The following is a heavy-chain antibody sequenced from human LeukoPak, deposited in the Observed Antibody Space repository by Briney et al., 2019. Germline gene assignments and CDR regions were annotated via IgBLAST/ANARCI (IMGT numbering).Heavy chain of an antibody. Sequence: GGSLRLSCAASGFTFSTNDMSWVRQPPGKGLEWVSAIAVVGGTTYYADSVKGRFTSSRDSSKNTLYLQMNSLRAEDTAVYYCARDGYCSGGSCPLDWGQGTLVTVSA. J-gene: IGHJ4*02. CDR3: ARDGYCSGGSCPLD. D-gene: IGHD2-15*01. CDR2: IAVVGGTT. V-gene: IGHV3-23*01. CDR1: GFTFSTND.